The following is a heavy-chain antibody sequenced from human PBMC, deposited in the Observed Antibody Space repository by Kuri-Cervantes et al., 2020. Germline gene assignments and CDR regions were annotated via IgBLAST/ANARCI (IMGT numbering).Heavy chain of an antibody. D-gene: IGHD2-8*01. CDR3: AKDGNGFDY. CDR2: IRWSGLNE. Sequence: GGSLRLSCAASGFIFSSFGMHWVRQAPGKGPEWVAFIRWSGLNESYADYVKGRFTISRDNSKNTLYLQLNSLRSEDTAVYYCAKDGNGFDYWGRGTLVTVSS. J-gene: IGHJ4*02. CDR1: GFIFSSFG. V-gene: IGHV3-30*02.